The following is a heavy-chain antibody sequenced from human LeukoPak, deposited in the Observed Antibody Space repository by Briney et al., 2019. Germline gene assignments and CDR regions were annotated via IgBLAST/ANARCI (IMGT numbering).Heavy chain of an antibody. V-gene: IGHV4-30-2*01. CDR2: IYHSGST. Sequence: SETLSLTCAVSGGSISSGGYSWSWIRQPPGKGLEWIVYIYHSGSTYYNPSLKSRVTISVDRSKNQFSLKLSSVTAADTAVYYCARERYFDWRIDYWGQGTLVTVSS. J-gene: IGHJ4*02. CDR3: ARERYFDWRIDY. D-gene: IGHD3-9*01. CDR1: GGSISSGGYS.